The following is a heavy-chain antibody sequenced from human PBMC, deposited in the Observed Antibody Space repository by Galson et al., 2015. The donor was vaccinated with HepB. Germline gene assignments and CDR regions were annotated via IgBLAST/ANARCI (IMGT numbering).Heavy chain of an antibody. CDR2: ISWNSGSI. Sequence: LRLSCAASGFTFDDYAMHWVRQAPGKGLEWVSGISWNSGSIGYADSVKGRFTISRDNAKNSLYLQMNSLRAEDTALYYCAKQRGYSGYDGFDYWGQGTLVTVSS. V-gene: IGHV3-9*01. D-gene: IGHD5-12*01. J-gene: IGHJ4*02. CDR1: GFTFDDYA. CDR3: AKQRGYSGYDGFDY.